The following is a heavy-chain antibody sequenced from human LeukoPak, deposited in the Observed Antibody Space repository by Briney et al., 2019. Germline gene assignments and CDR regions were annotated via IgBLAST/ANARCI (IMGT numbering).Heavy chain of an antibody. CDR1: GYSFTSYW. CDR3: ASTRDSSSPGPHHHAFDI. J-gene: IGHJ3*02. D-gene: IGHD6-6*01. V-gene: IGHV5-51*01. Sequence: GESLKISCKGSGYSFTSYWIGWVRQMPGKGLEWMGIIYPGDSDTRYSPSFQGQVTISADKSISTAYLQWSSLKASDTAMYYCASTRDSSSPGPHHHAFDIWGQGTMVTVSS. CDR2: IYPGDSDT.